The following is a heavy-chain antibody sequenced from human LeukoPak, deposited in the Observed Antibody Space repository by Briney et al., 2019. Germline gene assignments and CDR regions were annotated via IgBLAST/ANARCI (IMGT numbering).Heavy chain of an antibody. Sequence: SETLSLTCIVSGGSISGYYWNWIRQPAGKGLEWIGRIYTNVITNYNPSLKSRVAMSVDTSKNQFSLMLSSVTAADTAVYYCARGRSLYFDYWGQGTLVTVSS. J-gene: IGHJ4*02. CDR3: ARGRSLYFDY. CDR1: GGSISGYY. CDR2: IYTNVIT. V-gene: IGHV4-4*07.